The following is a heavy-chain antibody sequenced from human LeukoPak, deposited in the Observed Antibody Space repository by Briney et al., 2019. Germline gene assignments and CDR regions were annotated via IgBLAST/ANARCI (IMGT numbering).Heavy chain of an antibody. CDR2: TYYRSKWYY. D-gene: IGHD2-8*01. CDR1: GDSVSSKNGA. Sequence: SQTLSLTCAISGDSVSSKNGAWNWIRQSPSRGLEWLGRTYYRSKWYYDYAVSVQGRITVDPDTSRNEFSLQLSSVTPEDTAVYYCARDLGNTGWYTFDFWGQGILVTVSS. CDR3: ARDLGNTGWYTFDF. V-gene: IGHV6-1*01. J-gene: IGHJ4*02.